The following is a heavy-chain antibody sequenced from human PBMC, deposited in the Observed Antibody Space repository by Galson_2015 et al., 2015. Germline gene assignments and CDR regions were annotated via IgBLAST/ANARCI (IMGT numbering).Heavy chain of an antibody. CDR3: ARAQGGCSSTSCPSPFDP. CDR2: MNPNSGNT. Sequence: SVKVSCKASGYTITSYDINWVRQATGQGLEWMGWMNPNSGNTGCAQKFQGRVTMTRNTSISTAYMELSSLRSEDTAVYYCARAQGGCSSTSCPSPFDPWGQGTLVTVSS. V-gene: IGHV1-8*01. CDR1: GYTITSYD. J-gene: IGHJ5*02. D-gene: IGHD2-2*01.